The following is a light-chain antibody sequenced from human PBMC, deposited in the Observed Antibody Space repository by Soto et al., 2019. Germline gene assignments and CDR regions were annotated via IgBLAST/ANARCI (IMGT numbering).Light chain of an antibody. CDR3: QQYGSSPIT. CDR1: QSVISN. V-gene: IGKV3-20*01. Sequence: EILLTQSPGTLSLSPGEIATLSFRASQSVISNLAWYQQKPGQAPRLLIYGASTRATGIPARFSGSGSGTEFTLTISSLEPEDFAVHYCQQYGSSPITFGQGTRLEIK. CDR2: GAS. J-gene: IGKJ5*01.